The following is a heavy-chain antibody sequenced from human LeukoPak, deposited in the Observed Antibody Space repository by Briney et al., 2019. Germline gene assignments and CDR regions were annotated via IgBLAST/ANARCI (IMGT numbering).Heavy chain of an antibody. CDR3: ARDRGATSSVSYMDV. CDR2: IHSDGTST. CDR1: GFTFSSYR. D-gene: IGHD2-2*01. J-gene: IGHJ6*03. Sequence: GGSLRLSCAASGFTFSSYRMHWVRQAPGKGLVWVSRIHSDGTSTSYADSVKGRFTISRDNAKNTLYLQMNSLRAEDTAVYYCARDRGATSSVSYMDVWGKGTTVTVSS. V-gene: IGHV3-74*01.